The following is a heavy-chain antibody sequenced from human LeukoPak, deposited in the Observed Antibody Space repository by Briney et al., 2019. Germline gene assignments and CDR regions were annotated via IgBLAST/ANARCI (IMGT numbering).Heavy chain of an antibody. CDR1: GGSISSYY. Sequence: SETLSLTCTVSGGSISSYYWSWIRQPPGKGLEWIGYMYYRGSTNYNPSLKSRVTISLDTSKNQSSLKLSSVTAADTAVYYCSGSYLYYYYYYMNVWGKGTTVTISS. J-gene: IGHJ6*03. D-gene: IGHD1-26*01. CDR2: MYYRGST. CDR3: SGSYLYYYYYYMNV. V-gene: IGHV4-59*03.